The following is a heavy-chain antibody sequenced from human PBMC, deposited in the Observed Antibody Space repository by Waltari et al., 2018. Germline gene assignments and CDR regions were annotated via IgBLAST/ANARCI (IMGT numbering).Heavy chain of an antibody. V-gene: IGHV3-23*01. CDR2: ISGSGGST. CDR3: AKQFGSGTYYLDY. CDR1: GFTFSSYA. D-gene: IGHD3-10*01. Sequence: EVQLLESGGGLVQPGGSLRLSCAASGFTFSSYAMSWVRQAAGKGRKWVSAISGSGGSTYYADSVKGRFTISRDNSKNTLYLQMDSLRAEDTAVYYCAKQFGSGTYYLDYWGQGTLVTVSS. J-gene: IGHJ4*02.